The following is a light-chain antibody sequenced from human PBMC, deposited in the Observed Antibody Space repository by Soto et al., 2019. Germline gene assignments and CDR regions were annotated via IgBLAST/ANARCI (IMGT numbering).Light chain of an antibody. CDR1: QSVSSY. CDR3: RQRSNWPQIT. V-gene: IGKV3-11*01. CDR2: DAS. J-gene: IGKJ5*01. Sequence: EIVLTQSPVTLSLSPGERATLSCRASQSVSSYLAWYQQKPGQAPRLLLYDASNRATGIPARFSGSGSGTDFSLTISSLEPQDVAVYYCRQRSNWPQITFGQGTRLEIK.